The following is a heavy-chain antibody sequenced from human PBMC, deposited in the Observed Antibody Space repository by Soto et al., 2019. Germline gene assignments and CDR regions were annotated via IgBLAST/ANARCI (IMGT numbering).Heavy chain of an antibody. Sequence: QVQLQESGPGLVKASETLSLICTVSGGSISHYYWSWIRQSPGKGMEWIGYAFYSGGTDYNPSIKTRVPMSVDTSKNQVSVKLTSVTTAGTAVFYCARDRSTYGGGGTGEVKENWFDPWGAGTLVTVSS. CDR1: GGSISHYY. CDR3: ARDRSTYGGGGTGEVKENWFDP. J-gene: IGHJ5*02. D-gene: IGHD2-8*01. V-gene: IGHV4-59*01. CDR2: AFYSGGT.